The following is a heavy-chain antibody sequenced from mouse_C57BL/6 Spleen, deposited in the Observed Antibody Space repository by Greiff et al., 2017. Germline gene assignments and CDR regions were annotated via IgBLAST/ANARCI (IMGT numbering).Heavy chain of an antibody. D-gene: IGHD1-1*01. V-gene: IGHV3-6*01. CDR2: ISYDGSN. CDR1: GYSITSGYY. Sequence: VQLKQSGPGLVKPCQSLSLTCSVTGYSITSGYYWNWIRQFPGNKLEWMGYISYDGSNNYNPSLKNRISITRDTSKNQFFLKLNSVTTEDTATYYCATVVATGWYFDVWGTGTTVTVSS. J-gene: IGHJ1*03. CDR3: ATVVATGWYFDV.